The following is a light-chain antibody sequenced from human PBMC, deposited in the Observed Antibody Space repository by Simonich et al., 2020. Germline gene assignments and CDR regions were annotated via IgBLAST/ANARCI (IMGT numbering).Light chain of an antibody. J-gene: IGKJ1*01. CDR1: QSLVHSDGNTY. CDR3: MQGTHWPPWT. CDR2: KVS. V-gene: IGKV2-30*02. Sequence: DVVMTQSPLSLPVTLGQPASISCRSSQSLVHSDGNTYLNWFQQRPGQSPRRVIYKVSNRDSGVPDSVSGSGSGTDFTLKISRVEAEDVGVYYCMQGTHWPPWTFGQGTKVEIK.